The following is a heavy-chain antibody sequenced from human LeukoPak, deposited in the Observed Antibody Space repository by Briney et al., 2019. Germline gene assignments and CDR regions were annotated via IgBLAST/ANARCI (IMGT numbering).Heavy chain of an antibody. V-gene: IGHV1-8*03. CDR1: GYTFTSYD. D-gene: IGHD4-17*01. J-gene: IGHJ3*02. CDR2: MNPNSGNT. CDR3: ARARDYGDYVDAFDI. Sequence: ASVKVSCKASGYTFTSYDINWVRQATGQGLEWMGWMNPNSGNTGYAQKFQGRVTITRHTSISTAYMELSSLRSEDTAVYDCARARDYGDYVDAFDIWTQGTMVTVSS.